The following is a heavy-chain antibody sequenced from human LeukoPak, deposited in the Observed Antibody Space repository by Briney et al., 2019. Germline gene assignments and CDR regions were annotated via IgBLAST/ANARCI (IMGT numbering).Heavy chain of an antibody. CDR3: ANFPIVQYFLTYFDY. CDR1: GFTFSNYG. D-gene: IGHD2/OR15-2a*01. V-gene: IGHV3-30*02. Sequence: GGSLRLSCAASGFTFSNYGMHWVRQAPGKGLECVAFIWYDGNSKYYADSVKGRFTISRDNSKNTLYLQMNSLRAEDTAMYYCANFPIVQYFLTYFDYWGQGTLVTVSS. J-gene: IGHJ4*02. CDR2: IWYDGNSK.